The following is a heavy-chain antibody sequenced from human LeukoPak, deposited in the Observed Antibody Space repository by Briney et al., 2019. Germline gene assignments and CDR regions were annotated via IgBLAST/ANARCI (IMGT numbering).Heavy chain of an antibody. J-gene: IGHJ5*02. Sequence: ASVKVSCKASGYTFTGYYMHWVRQAPGQGLEWMGWIAPNSGGTNYAQNFQGRVTMTRDTSTSTVYMELSSLRSEDTAVYYCARAGGSGSFNWFDPWGQGTLVTVSS. CDR2: IAPNSGGT. V-gene: IGHV1-2*02. CDR3: ARAGGSGSFNWFDP. D-gene: IGHD3-10*01. CDR1: GYTFTGYY.